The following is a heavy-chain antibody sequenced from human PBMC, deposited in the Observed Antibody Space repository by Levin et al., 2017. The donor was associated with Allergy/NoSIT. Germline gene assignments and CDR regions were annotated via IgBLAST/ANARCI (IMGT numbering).Heavy chain of an antibody. D-gene: IGHD3-22*01. CDR1: GGTFSSYA. CDR2: IIPIFGTA. V-gene: IGHV1-69*01. J-gene: IGHJ4*02. Sequence: AGGSLRLSCKASGGTFSSYAISWVRQAPGQGLEWMGGIIPIFGTANYAQKFQGRVTITADESTSTAYMELSSLRSEDTAVYYCARAEGGYYPGETLYFDYWGQGTLVTVSS. CDR3: ARAEGGYYPGETLYFDY.